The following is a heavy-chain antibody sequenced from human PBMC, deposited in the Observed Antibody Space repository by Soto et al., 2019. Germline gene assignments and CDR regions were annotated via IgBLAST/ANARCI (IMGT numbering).Heavy chain of an antibody. CDR1: GYTFTSYG. J-gene: IGHJ5*02. CDR2: ISAYNGNT. D-gene: IGHD2-15*01. Sequence: ASVKVSCKASGYTFTSYGISWVRQAPGQGLEWMGWISAYNGNTNYAQKLQGRVTMTTDTSTSTAYMELRSLRSDDTAVYYCARDALRAATEGYWFDPWGQGTLVTVSS. V-gene: IGHV1-18*01. CDR3: ARDALRAATEGYWFDP.